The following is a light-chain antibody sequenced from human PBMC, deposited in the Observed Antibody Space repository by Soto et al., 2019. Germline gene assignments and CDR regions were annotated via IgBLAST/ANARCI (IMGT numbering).Light chain of an antibody. J-gene: IGKJ1*01. CDR2: KAS. CDR3: QHYNSYSEA. CDR1: QTXSSW. V-gene: IGKV1-5*03. Sequence: DIQMTQSPSTLSGSXXXXXXXTCRASQTXSSWLAWYQQKPGKAPKLLIYKASTLKSGVPSRFSGSGSGTEFTLTISSLQPDDFATYYCQHYNSYSEAFGQGTKVELK.